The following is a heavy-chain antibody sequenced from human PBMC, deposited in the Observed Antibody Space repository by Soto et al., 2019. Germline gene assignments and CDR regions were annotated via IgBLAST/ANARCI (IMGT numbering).Heavy chain of an antibody. CDR2: ISGSGGST. CDR1: GFTFSSYA. J-gene: IGHJ4*02. CDR3: AKLGDIVVVPAAVVDY. D-gene: IGHD2-2*01. V-gene: IGHV3-23*01. Sequence: EVRLLESGGGLVQPGGSLRLSCAASGFTFSSYAMSWVRQAPGKGLEWVSAISGSGGSTYYADSVKGRFTISRDNSKNTLYLQMNSLRAEDTAVYYCAKLGDIVVVPAAVVDYWGRGTLVTVSS.